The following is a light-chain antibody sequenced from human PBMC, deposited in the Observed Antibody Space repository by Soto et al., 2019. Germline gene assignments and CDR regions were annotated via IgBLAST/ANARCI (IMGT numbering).Light chain of an antibody. J-gene: IGKJ4*01. CDR3: QQYYTTPFT. Sequence: DLAMIHSPDSEGVFPGQGAPTHCKPSLGSFFSSNNKNYLAWYQQKPGQPPNLLFYWASTRESGVPDRFSGSGSGTDFTLTISSLQAEDVAIYYCQQYYTTPFTFGGGTKVDIK. V-gene: IGKV4-1*01. CDR1: LGSFFSSNNKNY. CDR2: WAS.